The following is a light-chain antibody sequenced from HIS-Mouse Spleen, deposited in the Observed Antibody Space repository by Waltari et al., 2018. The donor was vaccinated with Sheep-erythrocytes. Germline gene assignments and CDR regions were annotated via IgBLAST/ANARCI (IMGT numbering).Light chain of an antibody. CDR1: QSVSSY. CDR2: DAS. J-gene: IGKJ2*01. CDR3: QQRSNWPPGYT. Sequence: EIVLTQSPATLSLSPGERATLSCRASQSVSSYLAWYQQKPGQCPRLLIYDASNRATGIPARFSGSGSGTDFTLTISSLEPEDFAVYYCQQRSNWPPGYTFGQGTKLEIK. V-gene: IGKV3-11*01.